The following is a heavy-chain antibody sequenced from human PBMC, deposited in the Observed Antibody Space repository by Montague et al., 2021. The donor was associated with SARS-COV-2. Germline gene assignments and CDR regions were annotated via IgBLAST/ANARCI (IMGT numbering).Heavy chain of an antibody. J-gene: IGHJ3*02. CDR3: ARDRGSNGWSDAFDI. Sequence: SETLSLTCAVSGGSISSSNWWSWVRQPPGKGLEWIGEIYHSGSTNYNPSLKSRVTISVDKSKNQFSLKLSSVTAADTAVYYCARDRGSNGWSDAFDIWGQGTMVTVSS. CDR1: GGSISSSNW. D-gene: IGHD6-19*01. V-gene: IGHV4-4*02. CDR2: IYHSGST.